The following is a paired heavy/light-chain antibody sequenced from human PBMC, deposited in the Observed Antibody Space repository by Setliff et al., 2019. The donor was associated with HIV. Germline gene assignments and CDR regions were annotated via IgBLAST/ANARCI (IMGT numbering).Light chain of an antibody. V-gene: IGKV1-12*01. Sequence: DIQMTQSPSSVSASVGDRVTITCRASQDISRWLAWYQQKPGKAPKLLIYAASSLQSGTPSRFSGSGSETDFTLTISSLQPEDFATYYCQQANSFPRLTFGGGTKVEIK. CDR3: QQANSFPRLT. CDR1: QDISRW. J-gene: IGKJ4*01. CDR2: AAS.
Heavy chain of an antibody. V-gene: IGHV4-39*07. CDR1: GDSISSSSYY. CDR2: IFYSGTA. Sequence: QLQLQESGPGLVKPSETLSLSCTVSGDSISSSSYYWGWIRQPPGKGLEWIGSIFYSGTAYYNPSLKSRVTISVDTSKNQFSLKLSSVTAADTAVYYCARSHPHYYDRGGYPYNWFDPWGQGTLVTVSS. CDR3: ARSHPHYYDRGGYPYNWFDP. D-gene: IGHD3-22*01. J-gene: IGHJ5*02.